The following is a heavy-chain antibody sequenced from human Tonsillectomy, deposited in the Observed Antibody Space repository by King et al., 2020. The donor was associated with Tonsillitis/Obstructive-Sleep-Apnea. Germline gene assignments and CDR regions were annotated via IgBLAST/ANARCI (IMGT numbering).Heavy chain of an antibody. CDR1: GGTFSSYA. V-gene: IGHV1-69*01. CDR2: IIPIFGTA. Sequence: VQLVQSGAEVKKPGSSVKVSCKASGGTFSSYAISWGRPAPGQGLEWMGGIIPIFGTANYAQKFQGRGTITPDETTSTAYMELSSLRSEDTAVYYCASLLTTVTTGARGDYWGQGTLVTVSS. D-gene: IGHD4-17*01. J-gene: IGHJ4*02. CDR3: ASLLTTVTTGARGDY.